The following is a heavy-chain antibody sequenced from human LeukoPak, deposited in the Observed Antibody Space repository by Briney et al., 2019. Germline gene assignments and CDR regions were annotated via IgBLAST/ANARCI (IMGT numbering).Heavy chain of an antibody. V-gene: IGHV3-30*02. D-gene: IGHD6-19*01. CDR1: GFTFSSYA. Sequence: GGSLRLSCAASGFTFSSYAMHWVRQAPGKGLEWVAFIRYDGSNKYYADSVKGRFTISRDNSKNTLYLQMNSLRAEDTAVYYCAKDGGIAVAGPDYWGQGTLVTVSS. CDR2: IRYDGSNK. CDR3: AKDGGIAVAGPDY. J-gene: IGHJ4*02.